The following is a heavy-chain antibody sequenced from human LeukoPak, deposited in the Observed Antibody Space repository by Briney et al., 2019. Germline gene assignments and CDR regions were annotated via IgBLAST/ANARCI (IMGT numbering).Heavy chain of an antibody. CDR2: IKQDGSEK. V-gene: IGHV3-7*05. Sequence: GGSLRLSCAASGFTFSNYWMSWVRQAPGKGLEWVANIKQDGSEKYYADSVKGRFTISRDNAKSSLYLQLDSLRVEDTAVYHCASTQTFDYWGQGTLVTVPS. CDR3: ASTQTFDY. J-gene: IGHJ4*02. CDR1: GFTFSNYW.